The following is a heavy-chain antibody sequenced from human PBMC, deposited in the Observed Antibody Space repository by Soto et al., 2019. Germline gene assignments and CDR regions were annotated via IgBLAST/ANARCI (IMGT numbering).Heavy chain of an antibody. D-gene: IGHD1-26*01. CDR3: ARGVSAGVDY. CDR2: MQPSTGRT. CDR1: GYSFTSLD. V-gene: IGHV1-8*01. J-gene: IGHJ4*02. Sequence: QVQLVQSGAEVREPGASVKVSCKASGYSFTSLDINWVRQTAGQGLEWMGWMQPSTGRTGYAQKFQGRVTMTRDTSINTAYMELTTRTSDDMAFYYCARGVSAGVDYWGQGTLVTGSS.